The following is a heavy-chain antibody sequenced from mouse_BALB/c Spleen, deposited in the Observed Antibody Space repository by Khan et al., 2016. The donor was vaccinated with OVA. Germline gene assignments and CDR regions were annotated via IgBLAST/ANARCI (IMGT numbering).Heavy chain of an antibody. D-gene: IGHD1-1*01. J-gene: IGHJ4*01. CDR1: GDSITSGF. V-gene: IGHV3-8*02. CDR2: VTYSGNT. Sequence: EEGPSLVKPSQTLSLTCSVTGDSITSGFWNWIRKFPGNKFEYMGYVTYSGNTYYNPSLKSRISITRDTSKSQYYLQLNSVTTENTATYFCAKSYGSWAMDYWGQGTSVTVSS. CDR3: AKSYGSWAMDY.